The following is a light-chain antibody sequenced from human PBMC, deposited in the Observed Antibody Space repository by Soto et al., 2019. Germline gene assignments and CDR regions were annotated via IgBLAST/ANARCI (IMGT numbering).Light chain of an antibody. CDR2: DAS. J-gene: IGKJ5*01. V-gene: IGKV3-20*01. CDR3: QQYRSLIT. Sequence: EIVLTQSPGTLSLSPGERASLSCRASQSFSSSYLAWYQLKPGQAPRLLIYDASTRAVGIPDRFSGSGSGTDFTLTINRLEPEDSAVYYCQQYRSLITFGQGTRLEIK. CDR1: QSFSSSY.